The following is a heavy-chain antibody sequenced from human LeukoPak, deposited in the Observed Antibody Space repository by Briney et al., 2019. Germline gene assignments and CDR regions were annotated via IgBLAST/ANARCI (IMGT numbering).Heavy chain of an antibody. CDR1: GFTFSDYY. D-gene: IGHD5-18*01. CDR3: VTDQPIVYSNGYPLDY. CDR2: SSSSGSTI. J-gene: IGHJ4*02. V-gene: IGHV3-11*04. Sequence: GGSLRLSCAASGFTFSDYYMSWIRQAPGQGLGWGSYSSSSGSTIYYADSVKGRFTLASDNAKHSLYLQMNSLSADGSAVYCCVTDQPIVYSNGYPLDYWGQGTLVTVSS.